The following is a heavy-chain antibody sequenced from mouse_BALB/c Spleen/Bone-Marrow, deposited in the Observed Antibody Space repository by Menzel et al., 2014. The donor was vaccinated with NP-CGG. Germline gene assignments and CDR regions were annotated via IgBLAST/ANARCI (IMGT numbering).Heavy chain of an antibody. Sequence: QVQLQQSGPELVRPGVSVKISCKGSGYTFTDYAMHWVKQSHAKGLEWIGVISTYSGNTNYNQKFKGKATMTVDKSSSTAYMELARLTSEDSAIYYCARGDGYYPYAMDYWGRGTSVTVSS. CDR1: GYTFTDYA. D-gene: IGHD2-3*01. J-gene: IGHJ4*01. CDR3: ARGDGYYPYAMDY. CDR2: ISTYSGNT. V-gene: IGHV1-67*01.